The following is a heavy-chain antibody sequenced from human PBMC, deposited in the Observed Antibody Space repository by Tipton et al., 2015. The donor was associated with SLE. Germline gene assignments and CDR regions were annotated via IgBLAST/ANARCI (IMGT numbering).Heavy chain of an antibody. V-gene: IGHV7-4-1*02. Sequence: QLVQSGPEVKKHGAPVKVSCKASGYTFTSYAMNWVRQAPGQGLEWMGWINTNTGNPTYAQGFTGRFVFSLDTSVSTAYLQISSLKAEDTAVYFWSRDRASSVQPSYMDVWGKGTTVTISS. D-gene: IGHD3-10*01. CDR3: SRDRASSVQPSYMDV. CDR1: GYTFTSYA. J-gene: IGHJ6*03. CDR2: INTNTGNP.